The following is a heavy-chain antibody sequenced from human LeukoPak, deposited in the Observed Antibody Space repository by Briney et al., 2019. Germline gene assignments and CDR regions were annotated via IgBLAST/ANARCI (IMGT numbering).Heavy chain of an antibody. CDR3: ARSSIRRVPTD. D-gene: IGHD3-10*01. CDR2: INHGGST. J-gene: IGHJ4*02. Sequence: PSETLSLTCAVYGGSFSGYYWNWIRQPPGKGLEWIGKINHGGSTNYNPSLKSRVTISVDTSKNQFSLKLSSVTAADTAVYYCARSSIRRVPTDWGQGALVTVSS. CDR1: GGSFSGYY. V-gene: IGHV4-34*01.